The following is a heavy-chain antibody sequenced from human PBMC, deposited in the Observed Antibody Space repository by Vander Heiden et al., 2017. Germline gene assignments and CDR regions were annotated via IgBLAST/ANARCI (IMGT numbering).Heavy chain of an antibody. CDR3: AKDGGDFWSEMSY. J-gene: IGHJ4*02. CDR2: FSGSGGST. D-gene: IGHD3-3*01. V-gene: IGHV3-23*01. CDR1: GFTFSSYA. Sequence: EVQLLESGGGLVQPGGSLRLSCAASGFTFSSYAMSWVRQAPGKGLEWVSAFSGSGGSTYYEESVKGRLTISRDNSKNTLYLQMNSLRAEDTAVYYCAKDGGDFWSEMSYWGQGTLVTVSS.